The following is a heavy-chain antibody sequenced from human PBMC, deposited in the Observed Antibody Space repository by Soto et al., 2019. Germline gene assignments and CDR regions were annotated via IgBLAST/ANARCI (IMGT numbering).Heavy chain of an antibody. Sequence: QVQLVQSGAEVKKPGASVKVSCKASGYTFISYGISWVRQAPGQGLEWMGWIRVYNCNTNYAQKLQGRVTMTTDTSTSKAYMELRSPRSDDTALYYCARGLPPSDFWGQGTLVTVSS. CDR3: ARGLPPSDF. J-gene: IGHJ4*02. V-gene: IGHV1-18*01. CDR2: IRVYNCNT. CDR1: GYTFISYG.